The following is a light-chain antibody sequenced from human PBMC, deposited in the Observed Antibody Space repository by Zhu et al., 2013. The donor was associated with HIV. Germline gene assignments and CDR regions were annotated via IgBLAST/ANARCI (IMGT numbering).Light chain of an antibody. Sequence: EIVLTQSPGTLSLSPGERATLSCRASQSVSSSYLAWYQQKPGQAPRLLIYGASTRDIGIPARFSGSGSGTDFTLTISSLQSEDFAVYYCQQYNNWPPYTFGQGTKLEIK. CDR2: GAS. V-gene: IGKV3-20*01. CDR1: QSVSSSY. J-gene: IGKJ2*01. CDR3: QQYNNWPPYT.